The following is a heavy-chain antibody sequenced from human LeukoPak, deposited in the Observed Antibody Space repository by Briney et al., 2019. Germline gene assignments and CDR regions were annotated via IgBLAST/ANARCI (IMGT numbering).Heavy chain of an antibody. J-gene: IGHJ4*02. V-gene: IGHV4-31*03. D-gene: IGHD3-22*01. Sequence: ASETLSLTCTVSGGSISSGGYYWSWIRQHPGKGLEWIGYIYYGGSTYYNPSLKSRVTISVDTSKNQFSLKLSSVTAADTAVYYCARQDEDSSGYYYGMVDWGQGTLATVSS. CDR3: ARQDEDSSGYYYGMVD. CDR2: IYYGGST. CDR1: GGSISSGGYY.